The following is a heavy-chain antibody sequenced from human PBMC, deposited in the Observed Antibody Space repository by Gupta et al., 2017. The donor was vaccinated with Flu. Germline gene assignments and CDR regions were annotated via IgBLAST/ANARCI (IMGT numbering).Heavy chain of an antibody. CDR2: IGGNGAHT. V-gene: IGHV3-23*01. D-gene: IGHD2-2*01. J-gene: IGHJ4*02. CDR3: AREASGTTGYSLMGFFDS. Sequence: KGLGWVSTIGGNGAHTYYADSVAGRFSISRDKSKGTVFLQMDSLRVEDTATYYCAREASGTTGYSLMGFFDSWGQGALVIVSS.